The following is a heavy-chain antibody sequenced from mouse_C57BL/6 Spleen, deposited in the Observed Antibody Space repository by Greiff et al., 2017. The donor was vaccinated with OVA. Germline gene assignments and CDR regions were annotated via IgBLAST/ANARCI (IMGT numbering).Heavy chain of an antibody. CDR3: ARRGGAWFAY. Sequence: QVQLKESGAELVRPGSSVKLSCKASGYTFTSYWMDWVKQRPGQGLEWIGNIYPSDSETHYNQKFKDKATLTVDKSSSTAYMQLSSLTSEDSAVYDCARRGGAWFAYWGQGTLVTVSA. J-gene: IGHJ3*01. V-gene: IGHV1-61*01. CDR2: IYPSDSET. CDR1: GYTFTSYW.